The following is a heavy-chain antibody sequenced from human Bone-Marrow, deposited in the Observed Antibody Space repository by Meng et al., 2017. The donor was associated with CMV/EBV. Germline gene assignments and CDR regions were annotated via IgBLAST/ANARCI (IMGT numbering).Heavy chain of an antibody. V-gene: IGHV3-53*01. CDR2: IYSGGST. CDR3: ARGPDYSYFDY. D-gene: IGHD4-11*01. CDR1: GFTVSSNY. J-gene: IGHJ4*02. Sequence: GESLRLSCAASGFTVSSNYMSWVRQAPGKGLEWVSVIYSGGSTYYADSVKGRFTISRDNSKNTLYLQMNSLRAEDTAVYYCARGPDYSYFDYWGQGNLVTVYS.